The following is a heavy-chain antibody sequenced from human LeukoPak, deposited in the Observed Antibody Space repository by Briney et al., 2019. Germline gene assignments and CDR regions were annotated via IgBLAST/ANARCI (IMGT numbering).Heavy chain of an antibody. Sequence: PSETLSLTCTVSGGSISSYHWSRIRQPPGKGLEWIGYIYYSGSTNYNPPLKSRVTISVDTSKNEFSLKVSSVTAADTAVYYCAGSCSSTSCPHGDRDAFDIWGQGTMVTVSS. CDR1: GGSISSYH. CDR3: AGSCSSTSCPHGDRDAFDI. J-gene: IGHJ3*02. V-gene: IGHV4-59*08. CDR2: IYYSGST. D-gene: IGHD2-2*01.